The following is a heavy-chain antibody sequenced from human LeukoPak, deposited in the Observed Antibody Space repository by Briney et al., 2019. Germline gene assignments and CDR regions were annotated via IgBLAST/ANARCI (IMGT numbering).Heavy chain of an antibody. Sequence: GGSLRLSCAASGFTFSDYDMHWVRQPTGKGLEWVSSIGTLSDTYSPGSVKGRFTISRDNAKNSLYLQMNSLRAEDTAVYYCARDKSYGDSSDYWGQGILVTVSS. D-gene: IGHD4-17*01. CDR3: ARDKSYGDSSDY. CDR1: GFTFSDYD. J-gene: IGHJ4*02. V-gene: IGHV3-13*01. CDR2: IGTLSDT.